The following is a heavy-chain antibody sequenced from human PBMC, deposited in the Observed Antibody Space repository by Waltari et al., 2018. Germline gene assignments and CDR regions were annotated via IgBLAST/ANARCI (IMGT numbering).Heavy chain of an antibody. CDR2: FDPEDGET. J-gene: IGHJ4*02. CDR3: ATDHLNYYDSSGAKRNYFDY. V-gene: IGHV1-24*01. D-gene: IGHD3-22*01. Sequence: QVQLVQAGAEVKKPGASVKVSCKLPGYTLTEFSMHWLRQAPGKGLEWMGGFDPEDGETIYAQKFQGSVTMTEDTSTDTAYMELSSLRSEDTAVYYCATDHLNYYDSSGAKRNYFDYWGQGTLVTVSS. CDR1: GYTLTEFS.